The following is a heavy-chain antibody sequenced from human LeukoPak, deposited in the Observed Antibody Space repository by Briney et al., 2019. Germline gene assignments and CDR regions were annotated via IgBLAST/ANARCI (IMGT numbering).Heavy chain of an antibody. V-gene: IGHV3-23*01. CDR1: GFTFSSYA. CDR2: ISGSDDRT. CDR3: AKDRITMVRGVMDAFDS. J-gene: IGHJ3*02. D-gene: IGHD3-10*01. Sequence: GGSLRLSCAASGFTFSSYAMSWVRQAPGKGLEWVSGISGSDDRTYYADSVKGRFTISRDNSKNTLYLQMYSLRAEDTAVYYCAKDRITMVRGVMDAFDSWGQGTMVTVSS.